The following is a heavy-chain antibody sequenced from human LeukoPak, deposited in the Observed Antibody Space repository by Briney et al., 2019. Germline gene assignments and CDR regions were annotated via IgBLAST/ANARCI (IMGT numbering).Heavy chain of an antibody. CDR3: ARAPRSLEWFPYYYYMDV. V-gene: IGHV4-38-2*01. CDR1: GYSISSGYY. J-gene: IGHJ6*03. Sequence: SETLSLTCEVSGYSISSGYYWGWIRQPPGKGLEWIGSIYHSGSTYYNPSLKSRVTISVDTSKNQFSLKLSSVTAADTAVYYCARAPRSLEWFPYYYYMDVWGKGTTVTVSS. CDR2: IYHSGST. D-gene: IGHD3-3*01.